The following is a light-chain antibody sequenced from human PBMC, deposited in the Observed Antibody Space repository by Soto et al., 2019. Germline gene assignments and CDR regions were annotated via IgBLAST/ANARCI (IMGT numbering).Light chain of an antibody. CDR2: WAS. V-gene: IGKV4-1*01. Sequence: DIVLTQSPDSLAVSLGERATINCKSSQSVLYSPNNLNYLAWYQQKPGQPPKLLIYWASTRQSGVPDRFSGSGSGTDFTLTISSLHAEDVAVYYCQQYYSAPQTFGQGTKLEIK. J-gene: IGKJ2*01. CDR3: QQYYSAPQT. CDR1: QSVLYSPNNLNY.